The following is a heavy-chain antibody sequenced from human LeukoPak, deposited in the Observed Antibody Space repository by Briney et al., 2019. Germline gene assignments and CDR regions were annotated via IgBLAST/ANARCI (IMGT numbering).Heavy chain of an antibody. V-gene: IGHV1-69*01. CDR3: ARGTTAMVNDY. Sequence: GAPVKVSCKASGGTFSSYAISWARQAPGQGLEWMGGIIPIFGTANYAQKFQGRVTITADESTSTAYMELSSLRSEDTAVYYCARGTTAMVNDYWGQGTLVTVSS. J-gene: IGHJ4*02. CDR2: IIPIFGTA. D-gene: IGHD5-18*01. CDR1: GGTFSSYA.